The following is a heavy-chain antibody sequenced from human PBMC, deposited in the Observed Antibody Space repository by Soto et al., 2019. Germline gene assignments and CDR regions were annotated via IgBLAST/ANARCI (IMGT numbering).Heavy chain of an antibody. CDR1: GFTFSSYA. Sequence: EVQLLESGGGLVQPGGSLRLSCAASGFTFSSYAMSWVRQAPGKGLEWVSGISGSGGSTYYADSVKGRFTISRDNSKNTLYLQMNSLRAEDTAVYYCAKEKVNYGSGRSENNWFDPWGQGTLVTVSS. D-gene: IGHD3-10*01. V-gene: IGHV3-23*01. CDR2: ISGSGGST. CDR3: AKEKVNYGSGRSENNWFDP. J-gene: IGHJ5*02.